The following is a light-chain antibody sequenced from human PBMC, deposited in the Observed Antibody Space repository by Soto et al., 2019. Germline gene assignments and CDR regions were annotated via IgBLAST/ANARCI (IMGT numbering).Light chain of an antibody. J-gene: IGLJ3*02. CDR3: SLYTGHKTGM. CDR2: EVS. Sequence: QSVLTQPASVSGSPGQSITISCTGSSSDVSGLDYVSWSQQHPGKAPKLLIYEVSNRPSGISDRFSASKSGNTASLTISGLQPEDEADYYCSLYTGHKTGMFGGGTKLTVL. CDR1: SSDVSGLDY. V-gene: IGLV2-14*01.